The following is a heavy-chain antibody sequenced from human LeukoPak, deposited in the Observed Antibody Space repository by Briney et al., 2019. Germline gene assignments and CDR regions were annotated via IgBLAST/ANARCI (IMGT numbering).Heavy chain of an antibody. CDR2: TSYDGSNK. Sequence: GGSLRLSCAASGFTFSSYAMHWVRQAPGKGLEWVAVTSYDGSNKYYEDSVKGRFTISRDNSKNTLYLQMNSLRNDDTAVYYCAKGRALEVVAAFNYWGQGTVVTVSS. J-gene: IGHJ4*02. CDR1: GFTFSSYA. V-gene: IGHV3-30-3*01. CDR3: AKGRALEVVAAFNY. D-gene: IGHD2-15*01.